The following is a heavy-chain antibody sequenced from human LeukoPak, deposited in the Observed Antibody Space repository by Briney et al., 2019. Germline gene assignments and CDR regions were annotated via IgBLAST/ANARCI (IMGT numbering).Heavy chain of an antibody. CDR1: GFTFSSYA. CDR2: ISGSGGST. Sequence: GGSLRLSCAAPGFTFSSYAMSWVRQAPGKGLEWVSAISGSGGSTYYADSVKGRFTISRDNAKNSLYLQMNSLRAEDTAVYYCARVKRSSWYLRYWGQGTLVTVSS. J-gene: IGHJ4*02. V-gene: IGHV3-23*01. CDR3: ARVKRSSWYLRY. D-gene: IGHD6-13*01.